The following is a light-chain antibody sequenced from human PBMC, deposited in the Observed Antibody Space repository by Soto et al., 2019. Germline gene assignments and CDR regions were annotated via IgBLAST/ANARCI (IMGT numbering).Light chain of an antibody. Sequence: EIVLTQSPATLSLSPGERATLSCRASQSVDSSFAWYQQKAGQAPRLLIYDTSNRATGIAARFSGSGSGTDFTLTISSLESEDFAVYYCQPRTLFGGGTKVEIK. CDR1: QSVDSS. CDR3: QPRTL. V-gene: IGKV3-11*01. CDR2: DTS. J-gene: IGKJ4*01.